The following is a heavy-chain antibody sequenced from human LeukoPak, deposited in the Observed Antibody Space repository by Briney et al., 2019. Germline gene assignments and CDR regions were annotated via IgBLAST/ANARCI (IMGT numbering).Heavy chain of an antibody. CDR2: ISYDGSNK. Sequence: GGSLRLSCAASGFTFSSYAMHWVRQAPGKGLEWVAVISYDGSNKYYADSVKGRFTISRDNSKSTLYLQMNSLRAEDTAVYYCARTEQWLDDAFDIWGQGTMVTVSS. J-gene: IGHJ3*02. CDR3: ARTEQWLDDAFDI. CDR1: GFTFSSYA. D-gene: IGHD6-19*01. V-gene: IGHV3-30-3*01.